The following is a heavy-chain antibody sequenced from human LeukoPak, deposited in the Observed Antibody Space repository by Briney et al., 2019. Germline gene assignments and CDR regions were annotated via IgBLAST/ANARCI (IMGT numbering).Heavy chain of an antibody. V-gene: IGHV4-38-2*01. CDR3: ARAGYYDILTGYLDWFDP. D-gene: IGHD3-9*01. CDR1: GYSISSDYY. CDR2: IYHTGPT. J-gene: IGHJ5*02. Sequence: SETLSLTCSVSGYSISSDYYWAWIRQPPGKGLEWIGSIYHTGPTYYKASLKGRVTMSLDTSKNQFSLKLTSVTAADTAVYYCARAGYYDILTGYLDWFDPWGQGTLVTVSP.